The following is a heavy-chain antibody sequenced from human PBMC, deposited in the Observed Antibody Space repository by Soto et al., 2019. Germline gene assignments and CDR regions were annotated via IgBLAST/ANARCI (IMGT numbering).Heavy chain of an antibody. V-gene: IGHV1-24*01. CDR2: FDPEDGET. CDR1: GYTLTELS. J-gene: IGHJ6*03. Sequence: ASVKVSCKVSGYTLTELSMHWVRQAPGKGLEWMGGFDPEDGETIYAQKFQGRVTMTEDTSTDTAYMELSSLRSEDTAVYYCARVHHYYYYMDVWGKGTKVTVSS. CDR3: ARVHHYYYYMDV.